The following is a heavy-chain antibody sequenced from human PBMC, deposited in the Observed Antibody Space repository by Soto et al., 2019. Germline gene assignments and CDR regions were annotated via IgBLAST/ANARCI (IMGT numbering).Heavy chain of an antibody. Sequence: ASLKVSCKSSGYTFTGYDMHWVRQAPGKGLEWMGWINPNSGGTNYAQKFQGWVTMTRDTSISTAYMELSRLRSDDTAVYYCARGGSHVLLWFGELLGAFDIWGQGTMVTVSS. CDR3: ARGGSHVLLWFGELLGAFDI. V-gene: IGHV1-2*04. D-gene: IGHD3-10*01. CDR1: GYTFTGYD. J-gene: IGHJ3*02. CDR2: INPNSGGT.